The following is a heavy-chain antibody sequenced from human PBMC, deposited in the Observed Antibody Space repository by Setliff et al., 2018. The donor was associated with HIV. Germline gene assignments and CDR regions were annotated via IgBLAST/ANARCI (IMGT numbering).Heavy chain of an antibody. V-gene: IGHV3-23*01. CDR2: ISGSGGST. J-gene: IGHJ6*02. CDR1: GFTFSSYA. D-gene: IGHD4-17*01. Sequence: GGSLSLSCAASGFTFSSYAMSWVRQAPGKGLEWVSAISGSGGSTYYADSVKGRFTISRDNSKNTLYLQMNSLRAEDTAVYYCAKDLCSRLNSYGARCYYGMDVWGQGTTVTVSS. CDR3: AKDLCSRLNSYGARCYYGMDV.